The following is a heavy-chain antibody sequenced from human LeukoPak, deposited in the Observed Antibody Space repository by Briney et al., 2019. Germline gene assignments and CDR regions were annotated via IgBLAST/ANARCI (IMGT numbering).Heavy chain of an antibody. CDR2: IIPILGIA. CDR3: ARPVQLELGGDAFDI. Sequence: ASVKVSCKASGGTFSSYAISWVRQAPGQGLEWMGRIIPILGIANYAQKFQGRATITADKSTSTAYMELSSLRSEDTAVYYCARPVQLELGGDAFDIWGQGTMVTVSS. D-gene: IGHD1-1*01. CDR1: GGTFSSYA. V-gene: IGHV1-69*04. J-gene: IGHJ3*02.